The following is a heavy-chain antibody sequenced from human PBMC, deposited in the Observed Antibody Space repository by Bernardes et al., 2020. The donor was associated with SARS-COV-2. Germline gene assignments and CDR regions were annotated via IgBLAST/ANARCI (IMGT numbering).Heavy chain of an antibody. V-gene: IGHV4-34*01. CDR3: ARAVWGIWHFDL. D-gene: IGHD3-16*01. Sequence: SETLSLTCAVYGGSLSGYYWNWIRQPPGKGLEWIGEINYSGSTKYNPSLKSRVTISVDTSKNQFSLKLSSVTAADTAVYYCARAVWGIWHFDLWGRDTLVTVSS. CDR1: GGSLSGYY. J-gene: IGHJ2*01. CDR2: INYSGST.